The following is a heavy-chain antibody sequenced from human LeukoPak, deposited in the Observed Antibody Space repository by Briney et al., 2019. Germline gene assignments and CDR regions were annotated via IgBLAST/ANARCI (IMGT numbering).Heavy chain of an antibody. CDR3: AREFGGTTVTPSTY. V-gene: IGHV3-21*01. D-gene: IGHD4-17*01. J-gene: IGHJ4*02. CDR1: GFTFSSYS. CDR2: ISSSSSYI. Sequence: PGGSLRLSCAASGFTFSSYSMNWVRQAPGKGLEWVSSISSSSSYIYYADSAKGRFTISRDNAKNSLYLQMNSLRAEDTAVYYCAREFGGTTVTPSTYWGQGTLVTVSS.